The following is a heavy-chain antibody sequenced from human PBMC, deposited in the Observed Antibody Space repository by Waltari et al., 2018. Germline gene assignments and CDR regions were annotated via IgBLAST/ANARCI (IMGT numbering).Heavy chain of an antibody. J-gene: IGHJ6*03. CDR3: ARGGYYDFWSEYYYYYMDV. CDR2: INHSVST. D-gene: IGHD3-3*01. Sequence: QVQLQQWGAGLLKPSETLSLTCAVYGGSFSGYYWSWIRQPPGKVLEWIGEINHSVSTNYPPSLKRRVTISVDTSKNQFSLKLSSVTAADTAVYYCARGGYYDFWSEYYYYYMDVWGKGTTVTVSS. CDR1: GGSFSGYY. V-gene: IGHV4-34*01.